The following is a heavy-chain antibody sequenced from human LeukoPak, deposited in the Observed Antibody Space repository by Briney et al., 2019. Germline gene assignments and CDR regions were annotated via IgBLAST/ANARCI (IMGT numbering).Heavy chain of an antibody. Sequence: GGSLRLSCAASGFTFSSYAMHWVRQAPGKGLEYVSAISSNGGSTYYANSVKGRFTISRDNSKNTLYLQMGSLRAEDMAVYYCARDVAAGYHYYYYMDVWGKGTTVTVSS. D-gene: IGHD2-21*01. CDR2: ISSNGGST. CDR3: ARDVAAGYHYYYYMDV. J-gene: IGHJ6*03. CDR1: GFTFSSYA. V-gene: IGHV3-64*01.